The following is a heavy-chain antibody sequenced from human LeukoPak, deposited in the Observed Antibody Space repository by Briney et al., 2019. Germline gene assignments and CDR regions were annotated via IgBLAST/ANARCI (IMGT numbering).Heavy chain of an antibody. J-gene: IGHJ4*02. CDR2: IRYDGSDK. Sequence: PGGSLRLSCVASGFTFSSYDMHWVRQAPGKGLEWVAFIRYDGSDKFYADSVKGRFTFSRDNSKNTLYLQMTSLRAEDTAVYYCAKGVSYGYDYWGQGTLVTVSS. V-gene: IGHV3-30*02. CDR1: GFTFSSYD. D-gene: IGHD5-18*01. CDR3: AKGVSYGYDY.